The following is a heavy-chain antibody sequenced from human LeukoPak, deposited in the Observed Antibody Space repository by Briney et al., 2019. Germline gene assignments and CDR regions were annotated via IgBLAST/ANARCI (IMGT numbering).Heavy chain of an antibody. D-gene: IGHD3-16*01. CDR3: ARSRGYNWFDP. Sequence: ASVKVSCKASGYTFTTYYMHWVRQAPGQGLEWMEIINPSNGNTNYAQKFQGRVTMTRDTSTTTVYMELSSLRSEDTAVYYCARSRGYNWFDPWGQGTLVTVSS. CDR1: GYTFTTYY. CDR2: INPSNGNT. J-gene: IGHJ5*02. V-gene: IGHV1-46*01.